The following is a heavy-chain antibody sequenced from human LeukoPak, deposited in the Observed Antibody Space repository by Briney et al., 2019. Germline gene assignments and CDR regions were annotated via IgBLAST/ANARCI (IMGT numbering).Heavy chain of an antibody. CDR2: INHSGST. CDR3: ARGVTEKENLDY. V-gene: IGHV4-34*01. J-gene: IGHJ4*02. D-gene: IGHD4-4*01. Sequence: SETLSLTCAVYGGSFSGYYWSWIRQPPGKGLEWIGEINHSGSTNYNPSLKSRVTISVDTSKNQFSLKLSSVTAADTAVYYCARGVTEKENLDYWGQGTLVTVSS. CDR1: GGSFSGYY.